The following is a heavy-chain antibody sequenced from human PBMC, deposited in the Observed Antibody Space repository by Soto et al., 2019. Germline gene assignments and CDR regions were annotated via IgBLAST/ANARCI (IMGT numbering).Heavy chain of an antibody. Sequence: LSLTCAVSGGSLSSSAYSWSWIRQPPGKGLEWIGFIYQSGSTYYNPSLKSRVTMSLDRPKNQFSLKLSPVTAADTAVYYCARELLFYDSDGFSWDDAFDIWGQGTMVTVSS. V-gene: IGHV4-30-2*01. J-gene: IGHJ3*02. D-gene: IGHD3-22*01. CDR2: IYQSGST. CDR1: GGSLSSSAYS. CDR3: ARELLFYDSDGFSWDDAFDI.